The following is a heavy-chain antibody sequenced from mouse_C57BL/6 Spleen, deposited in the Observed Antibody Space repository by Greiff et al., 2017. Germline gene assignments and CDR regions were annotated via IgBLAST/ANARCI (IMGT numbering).Heavy chain of an antibody. J-gene: IGHJ2*01. CDR1: GYTFTDYN. CDR2: INPNNGGT. CDR3: ARGSYDYDTFDY. V-gene: IGHV1-22*01. Sequence: DVHLVESGPELVKPGASVKMSCKASGYTFTDYNMHWVKQSHGKSLEWIGYINPNNGGTSYNQKFKGKATLTVNKSSSTAYMELRSLTSEDSAVYYCARGSYDYDTFDYWGQGTTLTVSS. D-gene: IGHD2-4*01.